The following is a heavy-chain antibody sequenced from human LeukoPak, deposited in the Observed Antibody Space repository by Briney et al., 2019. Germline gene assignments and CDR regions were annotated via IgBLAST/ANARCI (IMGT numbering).Heavy chain of an antibody. V-gene: IGHV3-48*03. Sequence: GGSLRLSCAASGFTFSSYEMNWVRQAPGKGLEWVSYISSSGSTIYYADSVKGRFTISRDNAKKSLSLQMNSLRVEDTAVYYCVKYHYGSGTSLGYWGQGTLVTVSS. CDR3: VKYHYGSGTSLGY. CDR2: ISSSGSTI. CDR1: GFTFSSYE. D-gene: IGHD3-10*01. J-gene: IGHJ4*02.